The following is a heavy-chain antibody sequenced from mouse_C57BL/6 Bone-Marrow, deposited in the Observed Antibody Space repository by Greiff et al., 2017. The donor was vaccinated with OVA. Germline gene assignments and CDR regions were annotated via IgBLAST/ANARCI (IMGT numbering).Heavy chain of an antibody. V-gene: IGHV5-12*01. CDR3: ARQPLICYAMDY. J-gene: IGHJ4*01. Sequence: EVKLVESGGGLVQPGGSLKLSCAASGFTFSDYYMYWVRQTPEKRLEWVAYISNGGGSTYYPDTVKGRFTISRDNAKNTLYLQMSRLKSEDTSMYYGARQPLICYAMDYWGQGTSVTVSS. CDR2: ISNGGGST. CDR1: GFTFSDYY.